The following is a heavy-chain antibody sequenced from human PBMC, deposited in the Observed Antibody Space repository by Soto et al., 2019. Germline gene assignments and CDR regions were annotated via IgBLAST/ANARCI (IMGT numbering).Heavy chain of an antibody. CDR1: GGTFSSYA. CDR3: ARSDYYDRQLSY. J-gene: IGHJ4*02. D-gene: IGHD3-22*01. V-gene: IGHV1-69*13. Sequence: GASVKVSCKASGGTFSSYAISWVRQAPGQGLEWMGGIIPIFGTANYAQKFQGRVTITADESTSTAYMELSSLRSEDTAVYYCARSDYYDRQLSYWGQGTLVTVSS. CDR2: IIPIFGTA.